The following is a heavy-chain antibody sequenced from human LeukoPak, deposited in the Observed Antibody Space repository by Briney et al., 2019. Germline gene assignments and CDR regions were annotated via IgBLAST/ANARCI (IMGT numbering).Heavy chain of an antibody. V-gene: IGHV4-4*07. CDR2: IYTSGST. D-gene: IGHD1-14*01. CDR3: ARSLITWLPSHAFDI. Sequence: GSLRLSCAASGFTFSNAWMSWVRQAPGKGLEWIGRIYTSGSTNYNPSLKSRVTMSVDTSKNQFSLKLSSATAADTAVYYCARSLITWLPSHAFDIWGQGTMVTVSS. CDR1: GFTFSNAW. J-gene: IGHJ3*02.